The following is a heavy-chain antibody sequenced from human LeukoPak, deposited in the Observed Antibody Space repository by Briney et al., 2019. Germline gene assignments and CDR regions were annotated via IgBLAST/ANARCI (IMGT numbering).Heavy chain of an antibody. CDR1: GFTFDDYG. J-gene: IGHJ4*02. D-gene: IGHD6-19*01. V-gene: IGHV3-20*04. Sequence: PGGSLRLSCAASGFTFDDYGINWVRHAPGKGLGWVFDINWNGGSTGYADSVKGRFTISRDNAKNSLYLQMDNLRAEDTAFYYCVRDRLPVADYYFDYWGQGTLVTVSS. CDR2: INWNGGST. CDR3: VRDRLPVADYYFDY.